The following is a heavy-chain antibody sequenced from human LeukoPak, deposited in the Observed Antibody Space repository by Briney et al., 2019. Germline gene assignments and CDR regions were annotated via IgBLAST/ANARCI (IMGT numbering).Heavy chain of an antibody. V-gene: IGHV4-39*01. D-gene: IGHD3-22*01. CDR3: ARLGYDYPLYYFDS. CDR2: IYYSGST. J-gene: IGHJ4*02. CDR1: GGSISSSSYY. Sequence: SETLSLTCTVSGGSISSSSYYWGWIRQPPGKGLEWIGSIYYSGSTYYNPSLKSRVTISVDTSKNQFSLKLSSVTAADTAVYYCARLGYDYPLYYFDSWGQGTLVTVSS.